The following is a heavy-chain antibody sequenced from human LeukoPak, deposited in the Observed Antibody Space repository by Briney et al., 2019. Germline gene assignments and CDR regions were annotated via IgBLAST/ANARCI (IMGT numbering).Heavy chain of an antibody. CDR3: ASATVVPAAIPRQNYYYYGMDV. Sequence: SETLSLTCTVSGGSISSYYWSWIRQPPGKGLEWIGYNYYSGSTNYNPSLKSRVTISVDTSKNQFSLKLSSVTAADTAVYYCASATVVPAAIPRQNYYYYGMDVWGQGTTVTVSS. D-gene: IGHD2-2*01. CDR1: GGSISSYY. J-gene: IGHJ6*02. V-gene: IGHV4-59*01. CDR2: NYYSGST.